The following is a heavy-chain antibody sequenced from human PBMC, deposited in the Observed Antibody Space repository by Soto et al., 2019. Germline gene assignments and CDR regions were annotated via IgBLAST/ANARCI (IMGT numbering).Heavy chain of an antibody. V-gene: IGHV1-18*04. CDR1: GYTFTSYG. Sequence: GASVKVSCKASGYTFTSYGISWVRQAPGQGLEWMGWISAYNGNTNYAQKLQGRVTMTTDTSTSTAYMELRSLRSDDTAVYYCARGAGRYFDLHYYYGMDVWGQGTTVTVSS. D-gene: IGHD3-9*01. CDR2: ISAYNGNT. J-gene: IGHJ6*02. CDR3: ARGAGRYFDLHYYYGMDV.